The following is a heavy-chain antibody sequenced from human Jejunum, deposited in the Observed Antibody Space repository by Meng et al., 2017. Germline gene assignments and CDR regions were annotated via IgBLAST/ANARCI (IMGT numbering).Heavy chain of an antibody. CDR2: ISGSGDST. J-gene: IGHJ4*02. V-gene: IGHV3-23*01. CDR1: GFTFSSYA. D-gene: IGHD6-13*01. CDR3: AKDRTSSWYYFDY. Sequence: EVQLLESGGGLVQPGGSLRLSCAASGFTFSSYAMNWVRQAPGKGLEWVSVISGSGDSTYYADSVKGRFTISRDNSKNTLYLQMNSLRAEDTAVYYCAKDRTSSWYYFDYWGQGTLVTVSS.